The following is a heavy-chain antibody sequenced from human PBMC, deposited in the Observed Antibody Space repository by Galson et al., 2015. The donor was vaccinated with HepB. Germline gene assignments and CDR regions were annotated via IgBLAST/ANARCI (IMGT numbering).Heavy chain of an antibody. CDR1: GFTFSSYG. Sequence: SLRLSCAASGFTFSSYGMHWVRQAPGKGLEWVAVISYDGSNKYYADSVKGRFTISRDNSKNTLYLQMNSLRAEDTAVYYCAKGRGDLDYWGQGTLVTASS. CDR2: ISYDGSNK. D-gene: IGHD2-21*02. CDR3: AKGRGDLDY. V-gene: IGHV3-30*18. J-gene: IGHJ4*02.